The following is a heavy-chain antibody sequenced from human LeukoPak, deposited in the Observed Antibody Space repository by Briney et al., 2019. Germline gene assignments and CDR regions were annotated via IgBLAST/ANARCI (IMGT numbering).Heavy chain of an antibody. D-gene: IGHD5-12*01. CDR1: GGSISSSSYY. CDR2: IYYSGST. CDR3: ARDRMKDSGYDSLSQGFDP. Sequence: PSETLSLTCTVSGGSISSSSYYWGWIRQPPGKGLEWIGSIYYSGSTNYNPSLKSRVTISVDTSKNQFSLKLSSVTAADTAVYYCARDRMKDSGYDSLSQGFDPWGQGTLVTVSS. V-gene: IGHV4-39*07. J-gene: IGHJ5*02.